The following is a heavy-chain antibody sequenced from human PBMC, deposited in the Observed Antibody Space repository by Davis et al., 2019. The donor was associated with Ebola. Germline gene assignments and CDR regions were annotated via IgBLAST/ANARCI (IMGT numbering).Heavy chain of an antibody. V-gene: IGHV3-48*02. CDR3: ARGPAIFGVVYYFDY. D-gene: IGHD3-3*01. J-gene: IGHJ4*02. CDR2: ISSTSSTI. CDR1: GFTFSSYS. Sequence: PGGSLRLSCAASGFTFSSYSMNWVRQAPGKGLEWVSYISSTSSTIYYAESVKGRFTISRDNAKNSLYLQMNSLRDEYTAVYYCARGPAIFGVVYYFDYWGQGTLVTVSS.